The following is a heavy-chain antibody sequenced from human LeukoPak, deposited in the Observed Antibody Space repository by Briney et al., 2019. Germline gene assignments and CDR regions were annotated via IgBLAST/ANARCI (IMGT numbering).Heavy chain of an antibody. CDR1: GFTFSDYD. CDR2: IGTAVDR. CDR3: ARAGVGAAHDGSDM. V-gene: IGHV3-13*04. Sequence: GGALRLSSAASGFTFSDYDMHWVRQTPGKGLECVAGIGTAVDRYHADSVKGRITISRQNAKTSLLLQMNSLRGGDTAVYYCARAGVGAAHDGSDMWGQGTMVTVSS. J-gene: IGHJ3*02. D-gene: IGHD1-26*01.